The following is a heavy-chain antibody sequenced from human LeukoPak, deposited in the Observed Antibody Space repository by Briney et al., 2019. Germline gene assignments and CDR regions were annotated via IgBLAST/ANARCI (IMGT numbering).Heavy chain of an antibody. Sequence: PGRSLRLSCAASGFTFSSYAMHWVRQAPGKGLESVAVISYDGSNKYYADSVKGRFTISRDNAKNSLYLQMNSLRAEDTAVYYCARVPRPGIAAAGRVDCWGQGTLVTVSS. J-gene: IGHJ4*02. CDR2: ISYDGSNK. V-gene: IGHV3-30-3*01. CDR3: ARVPRPGIAAAGRVDC. CDR1: GFTFSSYA. D-gene: IGHD6-13*01.